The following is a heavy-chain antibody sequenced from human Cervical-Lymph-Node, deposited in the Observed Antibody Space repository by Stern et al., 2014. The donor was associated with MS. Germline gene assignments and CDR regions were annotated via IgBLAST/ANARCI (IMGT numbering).Heavy chain of an antibody. V-gene: IGHV3-33*01. CDR2: IWHDGSKK. CDR1: GFKFGTYG. D-gene: IGHD4-11*01. Sequence: AQLVESGGGVASPGTSLRLSCAASGFKFGTYGMHWVRQAPGKGLPWVAVIWHDGSKKYYADSVEGRFTISRDSSKNMLFLQMSSLRAEDAAVYYCARVLSYSDFYYYYGMDVWGQGTTVIVSS. J-gene: IGHJ6*02. CDR3: ARVLSYSDFYYYYGMDV.